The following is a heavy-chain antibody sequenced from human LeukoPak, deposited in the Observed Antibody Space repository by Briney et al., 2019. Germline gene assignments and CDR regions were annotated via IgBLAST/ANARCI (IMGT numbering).Heavy chain of an antibody. CDR1: GGSISSYY. Sequence: SETLSLTCTVSGGSISSYYWSWIRQPAGKGLEWIGRIYTSGSTNYNPSLKSRVTMSVDTSKNQFSLKLSSVTAADTAVYYCARDKWLRVGNWFDPWGQGTLVTVSS. CDR3: ARDKWLRVGNWFDP. V-gene: IGHV4-4*07. D-gene: IGHD5-12*01. CDR2: IYTSGST. J-gene: IGHJ5*02.